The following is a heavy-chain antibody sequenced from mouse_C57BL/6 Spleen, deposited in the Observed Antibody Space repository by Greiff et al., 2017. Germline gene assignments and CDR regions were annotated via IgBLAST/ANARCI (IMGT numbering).Heavy chain of an antibody. Sequence: QVQLQQPGAELVKPGASVKLSCKASGYTFTSYWMHWVKQRPGQGLEWIEMIHPNSGSTNYNEKFKSKATLTVDKSSSTAYMQLSSLTSEDSAVYYCALLTGTGEYYFDYWGQGTTLTVSS. CDR3: ALLTGTGEYYFDY. CDR1: GYTFTSYW. J-gene: IGHJ2*01. V-gene: IGHV1-64*01. CDR2: IHPNSGST. D-gene: IGHD4-1*01.